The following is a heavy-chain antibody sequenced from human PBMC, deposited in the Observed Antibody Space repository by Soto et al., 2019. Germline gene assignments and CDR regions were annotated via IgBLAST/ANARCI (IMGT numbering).Heavy chain of an antibody. Sequence: GSLRLSCAASGFTVSSNHMSWVRQAPGKGLEWVSLIYSGGSTYYADSVKGRFTFSRDNSKNTLYLQMNSLRAEDTSVYYCAKEGGLSGSYYISSSYYFDYWGQGTLVTVSS. CDR2: IYSGGST. D-gene: IGHD1-26*01. CDR3: AKEGGLSGSYYISSSYYFDY. J-gene: IGHJ4*02. CDR1: GFTVSSNH. V-gene: IGHV3-66*01.